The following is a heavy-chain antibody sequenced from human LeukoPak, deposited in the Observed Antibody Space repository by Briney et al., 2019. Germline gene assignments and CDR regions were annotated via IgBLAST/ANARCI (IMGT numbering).Heavy chain of an antibody. V-gene: IGHV4-30-2*01. CDR2: IYHSGST. CDR1: GGSISSGGYY. D-gene: IGHD2-21*02. J-gene: IGHJ4*02. Sequence: PSETLSLTCTVSGGSISSGGYYWSWIRQPPGKGLEWIGYIYHSGSTYYNPSLKSRVTISVDRSKNQFSLKLSSVTAADTAVYYCARGGIVVVTAILFDYWGQGTLVTVSS. CDR3: ARGGIVVVTAILFDY.